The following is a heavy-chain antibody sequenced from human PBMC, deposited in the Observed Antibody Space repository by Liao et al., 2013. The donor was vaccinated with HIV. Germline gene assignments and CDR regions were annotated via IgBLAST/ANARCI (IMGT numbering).Heavy chain of an antibody. J-gene: IGHJ4*02. V-gene: IGHV4-4*07. CDR2: IYTSGST. D-gene: IGHD2-15*01. Sequence: QVQLQESGPRLVKPSETLSLTCTVSGGTVSSFTWTWIRQPAGKRLEWVGRIYTSGSTHYSPSLESRATLSVDTSKNQFYLRLNSVTAADTAVYYCARVIKSCSGGSCYHGGFNYWGQGTLVTVSS. CDR3: ARVIKSCSGGSCYHGGFNY. CDR1: GGTVSSFT.